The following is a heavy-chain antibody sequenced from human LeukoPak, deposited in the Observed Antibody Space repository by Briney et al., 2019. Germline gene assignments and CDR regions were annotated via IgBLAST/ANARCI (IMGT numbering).Heavy chain of an antibody. CDR1: GFTFSSYW. V-gene: IGHV3-74*01. J-gene: IGHJ6*02. CDR3: ARDGSFGRDV. CDR2: INTDGSST. Sequence: GGSLRLSCAASGFTFSSYWMHRVRQAPGKGLVWVSRINTDGSSTSYADSVKGRFTISRDNAKNTLYLQMNSLRVEDTGVYYCARDGSFGRDVWGQGTTVTVSS. D-gene: IGHD6-19*01.